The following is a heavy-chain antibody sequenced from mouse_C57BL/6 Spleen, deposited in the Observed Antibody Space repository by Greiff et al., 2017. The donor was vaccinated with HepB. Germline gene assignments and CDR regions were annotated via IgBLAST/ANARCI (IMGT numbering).Heavy chain of an antibody. V-gene: IGHV5-12*01. CDR3: ARQGIDYGYYFDY. D-gene: IGHD2-2*01. J-gene: IGHJ2*01. CDR1: GFTFSDYY. Sequence: EVQLVESGGGLVQPGGSLKLSCAASGFTFSDYYMYWVRQTPEKRLEWVAYISNGGGSTYYPDTVKGRFTISRDNAKNTLYLLMSRLKSEDTAMYYCARQGIDYGYYFDYWGQGTTLTVAS. CDR2: ISNGGGST.